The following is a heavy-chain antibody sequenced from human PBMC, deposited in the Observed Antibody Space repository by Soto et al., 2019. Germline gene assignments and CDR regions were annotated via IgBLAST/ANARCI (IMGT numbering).Heavy chain of an antibody. CDR3: VRGNYDCSGLYLAGWFDP. D-gene: IGHD3-22*01. Sequence: ASVKVSCKASGYTFTGYYIHWVRQAPGQGLEWMGWIIPGSGGTKYAQKFQGRVTVTGDTSTSTVYMELSRLTSDDTAVYYCVRGNYDCSGLYLAGWFDPLAPGTLVTVSS. V-gene: IGHV1-2*02. CDR2: IIPGSGGT. J-gene: IGHJ5*02. CDR1: GYTFTGYY.